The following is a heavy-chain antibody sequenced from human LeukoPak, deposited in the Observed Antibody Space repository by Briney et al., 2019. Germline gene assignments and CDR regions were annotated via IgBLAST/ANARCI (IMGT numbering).Heavy chain of an antibody. CDR1: GFTFSTYA. CDR2: ISGSGGST. Sequence: GGSLRLSCAASGFTFSTYAVNWVRQAPGKGLEWVSAISGSGGSTYYADSVKGRFTISRDNSKNTLYLQMNSLRAEDTAVYYCAKDGSSSGGFDYWGQGTLVTVSS. V-gene: IGHV3-23*01. J-gene: IGHJ4*02. D-gene: IGHD6-6*01. CDR3: AKDGSSSGGFDY.